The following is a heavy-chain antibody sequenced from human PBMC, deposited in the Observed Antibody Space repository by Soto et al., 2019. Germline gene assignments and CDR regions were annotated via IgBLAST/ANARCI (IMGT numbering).Heavy chain of an antibody. CDR1: GFTFSSYA. V-gene: IGHV3-64*01. CDR2: ISGNGDSA. CDR3: ARRGYGLYFDY. J-gene: IGHJ4*02. Sequence: EVQLVESGGGLVQPGGSLRLSCAASGFTFSSYAMHWVHQAPGKGLEYVSAISGNGDSAYYANSVKGRFTISRDNSKNTLYLQMGSLRAEDMAVYYCARRGYGLYFDYWGQGTLVTVSS. D-gene: IGHD3-10*01.